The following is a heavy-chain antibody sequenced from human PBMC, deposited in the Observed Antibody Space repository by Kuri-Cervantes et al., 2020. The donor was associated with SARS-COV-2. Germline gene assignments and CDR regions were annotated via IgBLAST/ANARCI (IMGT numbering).Heavy chain of an antibody. D-gene: IGHD6-13*01. CDR3: AKVSVYSSSWEAGGYDY. CDR2: ISGSGGST. Sequence: GGSLRLSCAASGFLVSNSYVSWVRQAPGKGLEWVSAISGSGGSTYYADSVKGRFTISRDNSKNMLYLQMNSLRAEDTAVYYCAKVSVYSSSWEAGGYDYWGQGTRVTCAS. CDR1: GFLVSNSY. J-gene: IGHJ4*02. V-gene: IGHV3-23*01.